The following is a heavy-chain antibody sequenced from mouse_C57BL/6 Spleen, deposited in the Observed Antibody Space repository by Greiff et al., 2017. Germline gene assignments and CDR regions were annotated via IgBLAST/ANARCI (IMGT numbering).Heavy chain of an antibody. J-gene: IGHJ2*01. V-gene: IGHV5-17*01. CDR1: GFTFSDYG. CDR2: ISSGSSTI. D-gene: IGHD2-2*01. CDR3: ARKGYDGFDY. Sequence: EVHLVESGGGLVKPGGSLKLSCAASGFTFSDYGMHWVRQAPEKGLEWVAYISSGSSTIYYADTVKGRFTISRDNAKNTLFLQMTSLRSEDTAMYYRARKGYDGFDYWGQGTTLTVSS.